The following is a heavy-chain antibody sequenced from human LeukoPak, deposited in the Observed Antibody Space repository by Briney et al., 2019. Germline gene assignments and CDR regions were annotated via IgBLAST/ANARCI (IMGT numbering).Heavy chain of an antibody. CDR1: GGSITDYY. D-gene: IGHD5-18*01. CDR2: IYYTGST. V-gene: IGHV4-59*01. J-gene: IGHJ5*02. Sequence: SETLSLTCTVSGGSITDYYWGWIRQPPGKGLEWMGYIYYTGSTSDNPSLKSRVTMLVDTSKNQFSLRLSSVTAADTAVYYCARGRSRQLWVFDPWGQGTLVTVSS. CDR3: ARGRSRQLWVFDP.